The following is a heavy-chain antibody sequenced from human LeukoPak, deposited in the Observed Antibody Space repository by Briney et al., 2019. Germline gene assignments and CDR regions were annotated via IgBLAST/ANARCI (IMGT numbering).Heavy chain of an antibody. CDR2: IYYSGGT. Sequence: SETLSLTCTVSGGSVSSHQWSWIRQPPGKGLEWIGYIYYSGGTNYNPSLKSRFTVSIDTSNNRFSLKLSSVTTADTAAYYCARGVLTTVSYYMDVWGKGTTVTVSS. CDR1: GGSVSSHQ. V-gene: IGHV4-59*02. CDR3: ARGVLTTVSYYMDV. D-gene: IGHD4-11*01. J-gene: IGHJ6*03.